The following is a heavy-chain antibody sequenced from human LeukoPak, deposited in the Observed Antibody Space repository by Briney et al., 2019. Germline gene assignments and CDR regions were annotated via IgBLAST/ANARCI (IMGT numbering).Heavy chain of an antibody. D-gene: IGHD3-3*02. CDR3: AMLAGDY. V-gene: IGHV3-21*01. CDR1: GFTFSPYT. J-gene: IGHJ4*02. CDR2: ISSNRSYT. Sequence: GGSLRLSCAASGFTFSPYTFNWVRQAPGKGLEWVSFISSNRSYTYYADSVKGRFTISRDNAKKSLHLQMNSLRAEDTAVYYCAMLAGDYWGQGTLVTVSS.